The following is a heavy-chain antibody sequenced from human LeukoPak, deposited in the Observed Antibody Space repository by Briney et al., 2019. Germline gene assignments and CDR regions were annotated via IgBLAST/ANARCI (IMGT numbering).Heavy chain of an antibody. CDR2: IYDSGTI. D-gene: IGHD1-14*01. CDR1: GGSISNGGYY. J-gene: IGHJ4*02. V-gene: IGHV4-31*03. CDR3: AREGDRRGFDY. Sequence: SQTLSLTCTVSGGSISNGGYYYSWIRQHPGKGLEWIGYIYDSGTIYYSPALQSRVTISVDTSDNKFSLKLRSLTAADTAVYYCAREGDRRGFDYWGQGTLVTVSS.